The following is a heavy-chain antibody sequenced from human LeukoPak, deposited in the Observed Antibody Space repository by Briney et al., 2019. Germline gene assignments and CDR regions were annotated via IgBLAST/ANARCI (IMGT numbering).Heavy chain of an antibody. CDR1: GFTFSTYA. CDR3: AKHGGGGSRSPLDY. J-gene: IGHJ4*02. CDR2: ISGSADST. V-gene: IGHV3-23*01. D-gene: IGHD2-21*01. Sequence: PGGSLRLSCAASGFTFSTYAMSWVRQAPGKGMEWVSGISGSADSTYYADALKGRFTISRDNSNNTLYLQMYSLRAEDTAIYYCAKHGGGGSRSPLDYWGQGTLVTVSS.